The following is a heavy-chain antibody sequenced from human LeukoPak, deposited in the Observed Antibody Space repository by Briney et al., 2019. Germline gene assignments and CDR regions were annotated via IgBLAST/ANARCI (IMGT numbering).Heavy chain of an antibody. D-gene: IGHD4-17*01. CDR3: AKVLFVDYGDYVGYFDY. V-gene: IGHV3-23*01. CDR1: GFTFSSYA. CDR2: ISGSGGST. J-gene: IGHJ4*02. Sequence: GGSLRLSCAASGFTFSSYAMSWVRQAPGKGLEWVSAISGSGGSTYYADSVKGRFTISRDNSKNTLYLQMNSLRAEDTAVYYCAKVLFVDYGDYVGYFDYWGQGTLVTVSS.